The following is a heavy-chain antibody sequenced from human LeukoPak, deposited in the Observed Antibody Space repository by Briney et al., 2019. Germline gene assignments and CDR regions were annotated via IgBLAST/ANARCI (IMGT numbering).Heavy chain of an antibody. Sequence: GGSQRLSCAASGFTFSSYWMSWVRQAPGKGLEWVANIKQDGSEKYYVDSVKGRFTISRDNAKNSLYLQMNSLRAEDTAVYYCARDREAVADYYFDYWGQGTLVTVSS. CDR3: ARDREAVADYYFDY. V-gene: IGHV3-7*01. D-gene: IGHD6-19*01. J-gene: IGHJ4*02. CDR2: IKQDGSEK. CDR1: GFTFSSYW.